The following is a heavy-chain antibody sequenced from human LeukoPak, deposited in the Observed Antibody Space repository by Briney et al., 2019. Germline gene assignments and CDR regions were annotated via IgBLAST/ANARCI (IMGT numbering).Heavy chain of an antibody. Sequence: ASVKVSCKASGYNFTGYYMHWVRQAPGQGLEWMGWINPNSGGTNYAQKFQGRVTMTRDTSISTAYMDLSGLRSEDTAVYYCARTSYYYYMDVWGKGTTVTVSS. J-gene: IGHJ6*03. CDR2: INPNSGGT. V-gene: IGHV1-2*02. CDR3: ARTSYYYYMDV. CDR1: GYNFTGYY.